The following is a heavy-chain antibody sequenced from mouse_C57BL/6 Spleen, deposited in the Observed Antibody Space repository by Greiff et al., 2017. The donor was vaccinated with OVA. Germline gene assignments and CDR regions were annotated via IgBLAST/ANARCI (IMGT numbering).Heavy chain of an antibody. Sequence: VQLKQSGAELVRPGASVKLSCTASGFNIKDDYMHWVKQRPEQGLEWIGWIDPENGDTEYASKFQGKATITADTSSNTAYLQLSSLTSEDTAVYYCTTSKMDYWGQGTSVTVSS. V-gene: IGHV14-4*01. CDR2: IDPENGDT. J-gene: IGHJ4*01. CDR1: GFNIKDDY. CDR3: TTSKMDY.